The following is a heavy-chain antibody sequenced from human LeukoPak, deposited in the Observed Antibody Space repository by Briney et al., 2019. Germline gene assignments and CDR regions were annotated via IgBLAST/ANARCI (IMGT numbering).Heavy chain of an antibody. CDR3: ARGGKATVVTM. CDR2: MYSSGST. Sequence: SETLSLTCTVSGGSINSYYWSWIRQPAGKGLEWIGRMYSSGSTNYNPSLKSRVSMSVDTSKNQFSLKLTSVTAADTAIYYCARGGKATVVTMWGQGILVTVSS. CDR1: GGSINSYY. J-gene: IGHJ4*02. D-gene: IGHD4-23*01. V-gene: IGHV4-4*07.